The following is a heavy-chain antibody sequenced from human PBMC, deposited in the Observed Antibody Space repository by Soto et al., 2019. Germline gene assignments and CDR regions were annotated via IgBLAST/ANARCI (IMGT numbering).Heavy chain of an antibody. CDR3: ALGDGYYAGDY. D-gene: IGHD3-22*01. V-gene: IGHV1-46*01. Sequence: QVQLVQSGAEVKKPGASVKVSCKASGYTFTSYYMHWVRQAPGQGLEWMGMLNPSGGNTNYAQNFQGRVTMTRDTSTSTVYMELSSLRSEDTAVYYCALGDGYYAGDYWGQGNLVTVSS. CDR2: LNPSGGNT. J-gene: IGHJ4*02. CDR1: GYTFTSYY.